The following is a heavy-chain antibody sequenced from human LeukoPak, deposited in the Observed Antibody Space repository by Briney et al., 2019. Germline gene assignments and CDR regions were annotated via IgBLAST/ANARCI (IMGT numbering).Heavy chain of an antibody. J-gene: IGHJ5*02. D-gene: IGHD3-10*01. CDR3: ARDPLLLWFGESLNWFDP. CDR2: ISSSGSTI. Sequence: GGSLRLSCAASGFTLSDYYMSWIRQAPGKGLEWVSYISSSGSTIYYADSVKGRFTISRDNAKNSLYLQMNSLRAEDTAVYYCARDPLLLWFGESLNWFDPWGQGTLVTVSS. CDR1: GFTLSDYY. V-gene: IGHV3-11*01.